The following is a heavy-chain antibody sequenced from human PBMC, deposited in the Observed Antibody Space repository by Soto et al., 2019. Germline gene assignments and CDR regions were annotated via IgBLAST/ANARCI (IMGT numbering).Heavy chain of an antibody. J-gene: IGHJ2*01. CDR2: ITGTGSST. CDR3: AKSVGANPYWCLDL. D-gene: IGHD2-15*01. Sequence: EVQLLESGGGLVQPGGSLRLSCESSGFTFSHFAMTWVRQAPGKGLQWVSAITGTGSSTYNADSVKGRFTSSRDNSKNTLYLQMNDPRAEDTAVYYCAKSVGANPYWCLDLWGRGTLVIVSS. V-gene: IGHV3-23*01. CDR1: GFTFSHFA.